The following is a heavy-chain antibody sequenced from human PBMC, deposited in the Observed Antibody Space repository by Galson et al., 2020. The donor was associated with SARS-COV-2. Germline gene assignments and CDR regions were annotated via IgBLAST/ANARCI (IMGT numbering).Heavy chain of an antibody. J-gene: IGHJ1*01. D-gene: IGHD2-15*01. CDR3: AREEHRGGALPLQH. CDR2: ITGTSEYI. CDR1: GLAFSNYG. Sequence: PGGSLRLSCAASGLAFSNYGMHWVRQAPGKGLEWVSSITGTSEYIYYADSVKGRFTISRDNAKNSLFLQMDSVRADDTAVYYCAREEHRGGALPLQHWGQGTLLIVSS. V-gene: IGHV3-21*01.